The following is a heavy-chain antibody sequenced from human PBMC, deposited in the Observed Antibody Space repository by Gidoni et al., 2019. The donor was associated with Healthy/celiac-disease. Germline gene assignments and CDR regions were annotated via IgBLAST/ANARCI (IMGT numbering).Heavy chain of an antibody. Sequence: QVQLQESGPGLVKPSETLSLTCTVSGGSISSYYWSWIRQPPGKGLEWIRYIYYSGSTNYNPSLKSRVTISVDTSKNQFSLKLSSVTAADTAVYYCARESVEYYYDSSGYNYYYYGMDVWGQGTTVTVSS. CDR3: ARESVEYYYDSSGYNYYYYGMDV. V-gene: IGHV4-59*01. CDR1: GGSISSYY. J-gene: IGHJ6*02. D-gene: IGHD3-22*01. CDR2: IYYSGST.